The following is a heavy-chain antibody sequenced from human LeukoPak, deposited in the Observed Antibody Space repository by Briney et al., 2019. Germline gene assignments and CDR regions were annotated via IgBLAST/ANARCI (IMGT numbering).Heavy chain of an antibody. CDR1: GFTFSSYG. V-gene: IGHV3-30*03. J-gene: IGHJ3*02. Sequence: GGSLRLSCAASGFTFSSYGMHWVRQAPGKGLEWVAVISYDGSNKYYADSVKGRFTISRDNSKNTLYLQMNSLRSEDTAVYYCAGYCSGGTCYEGGMYAFDIWGQGTLVTVSS. CDR2: ISYDGSNK. CDR3: AGYCSGGTCYEGGMYAFDI. D-gene: IGHD2-15*01.